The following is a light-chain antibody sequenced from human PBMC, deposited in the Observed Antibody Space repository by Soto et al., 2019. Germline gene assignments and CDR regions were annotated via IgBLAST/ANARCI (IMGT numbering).Light chain of an antibody. J-gene: IGKJ3*01. CDR3: QQYGSSFT. CDR2: GAS. Sequence: EIVMTQSPGTLSVSPGERVTLSCRASQSVGNNLAWHQQKPGQAPRLLIYGASTRATGFPARFSGSGSGTEFTLTISSLQPEDFAVYYCQQYGSSFTFGPGTKVDIK. V-gene: IGKV3-15*01. CDR1: QSVGNN.